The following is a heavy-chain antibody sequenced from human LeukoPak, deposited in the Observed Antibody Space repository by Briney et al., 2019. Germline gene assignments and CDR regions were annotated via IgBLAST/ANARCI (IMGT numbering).Heavy chain of an antibody. V-gene: IGHV4-30-2*01. Sequence: SETLSLTCTVSGGSISSGGYYWSWIRQPPGKGLEWIGYIYHSGSTYYNPSLKSRVTISVDRSKNQFSLKLSSVTAADTAVYYCASSFWGYYGSGSYYSDYWGQGTLVTVSS. CDR3: ASSFWGYYGSGSYYSDY. J-gene: IGHJ4*02. CDR1: GGSISSGGYY. D-gene: IGHD3-10*01. CDR2: IYHSGST.